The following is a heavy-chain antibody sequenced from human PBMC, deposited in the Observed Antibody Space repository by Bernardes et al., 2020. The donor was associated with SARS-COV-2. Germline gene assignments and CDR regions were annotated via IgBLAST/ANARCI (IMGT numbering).Heavy chain of an antibody. CDR3: ARETTYSSGWYAGVGGMDV. D-gene: IGHD6-19*01. CDR1: GGSISSYY. CDR2: IYYSGST. J-gene: IGHJ6*02. V-gene: IGHV4-59*01. Sequence: SETLSLTCTVSGGSISSYYWSWIRQPPGKGLEWIGYIYYSGSTNYNPSLKSRVTISVDTSKNQFSLKLSSVTAADTAVYYCARETTYSSGWYAGVGGMDVWGQGTTVTVSS.